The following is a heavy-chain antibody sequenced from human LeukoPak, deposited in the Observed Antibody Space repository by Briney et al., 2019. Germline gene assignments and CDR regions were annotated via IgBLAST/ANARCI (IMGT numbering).Heavy chain of an antibody. CDR2: IKEDGTER. CDR1: GFTFSSYW. J-gene: IGHJ4*02. Sequence: GGSLRLSCVVSGFTFSSYWMSWVRQAPGKGLEWVANIKEDGTERHYVASVKGRFTISRDNAKNSLYLQMNSLRGEDTAVYHCGVGVYSHGYEYWGQGTLVTVSS. V-gene: IGHV3-7*01. CDR3: GVGVYSHGYEY. D-gene: IGHD5-18*01.